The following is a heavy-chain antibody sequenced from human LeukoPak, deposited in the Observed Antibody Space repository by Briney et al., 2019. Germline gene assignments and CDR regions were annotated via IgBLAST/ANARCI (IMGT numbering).Heavy chain of an antibody. D-gene: IGHD3-10*01. V-gene: IGHV3-15*01. CDR3: ATDDWFGDLLLDSPFQY. J-gene: IGHJ4*02. Sequence: GGSLRLSCAASGFAFNTAWMSWVRQPPGKGLEWVGRIKSKGDGGTTDYAAPVKGRFTISRDDSQNTLYLQMSSLKTEDTAVYYCATDDWFGDLLLDSPFQYWGQGSLVTVSS. CDR2: IKSKGDGGTT. CDR1: GFAFNTAW.